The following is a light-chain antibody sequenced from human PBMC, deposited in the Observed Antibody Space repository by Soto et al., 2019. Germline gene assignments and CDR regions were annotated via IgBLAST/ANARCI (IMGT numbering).Light chain of an antibody. J-gene: IGKJ1*01. CDR1: QSVSSSY. CDR2: GAS. V-gene: IGKV3-20*01. CDR3: QQYNNGPLWT. Sequence: EIVLTHSPGTLSLSPGERATLSCRASQSVSSSYLAWYQQKPGQAPRLLIYGASSRATGIPDRFSGSGSGTEFTLTISSLQSEDFAVYYCQQYNNGPLWTFGQGTKVDIK.